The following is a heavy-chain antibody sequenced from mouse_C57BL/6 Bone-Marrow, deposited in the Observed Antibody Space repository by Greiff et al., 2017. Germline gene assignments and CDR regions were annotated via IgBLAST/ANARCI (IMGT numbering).Heavy chain of an antibody. J-gene: IGHJ2*01. D-gene: IGHD1-1*01. Sequence: EVQLQQSGAELVRPGASVKLSCTASGFNIKDAYMHWVKQRPEQGLEWIGWIDPENGDTEYASKFQGKATITADTSSNTAYLQLSSLTSEDTAVYYCTTFTTVVAGFDYWGQGTTLTVSS. CDR1: GFNIKDAY. V-gene: IGHV14-4*01. CDR2: IDPENGDT. CDR3: TTFTTVVAGFDY.